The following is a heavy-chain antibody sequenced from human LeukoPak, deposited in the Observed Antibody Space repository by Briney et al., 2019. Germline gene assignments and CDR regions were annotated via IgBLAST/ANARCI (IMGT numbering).Heavy chain of an antibody. D-gene: IGHD2-2*01. CDR1: GVSISRYY. CDR2: IYYSGST. V-gene: IGHV4-59*08. CDR3: ARYPMTYCSSSSCTDY. J-gene: IGHJ4*02. Sequence: SETLSLTCTVSGVSISRYYWSWVRQPPGKGLEWIGYIYYSGSTNYNPSLKSRVTISVDTSKNQFSLKLSSVTAADTAVYYCARYPMTYCSSSSCTDYWGQGTLVTVSS.